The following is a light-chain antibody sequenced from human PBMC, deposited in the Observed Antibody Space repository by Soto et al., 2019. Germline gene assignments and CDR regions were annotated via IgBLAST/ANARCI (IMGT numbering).Light chain of an antibody. CDR3: SSYTSSSTYVV. Sequence: QSALTQPASVSGSPGQSITISCTGTSSDGGGYNYVSWYQQHPGNAPKLMIYDVSNRPSGVSNRFSGSKSGNTASLTISGLQAEDEADYCCSSYTSSSTYVVFGGGTKLTVL. CDR2: DVS. J-gene: IGLJ2*01. CDR1: SSDGGGYNY. V-gene: IGLV2-14*01.